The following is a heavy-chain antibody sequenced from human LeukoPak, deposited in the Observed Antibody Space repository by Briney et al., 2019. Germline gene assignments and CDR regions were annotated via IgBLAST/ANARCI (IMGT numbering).Heavy chain of an antibody. CDR2: ISLNGETT. V-gene: IGHV3-23*01. J-gene: IGHJ4*02. Sequence: PGGSLRLSCAVSGFSVSSFGMSWVRQAPGKGLEWISAISLNGETTWYADSVKGRFTISRDNSKNTLYLQLTSLRAEDTAVYCCAQGFSSGWYPYWGQGSLVSVSS. CDR1: GFSVSSFG. D-gene: IGHD6-19*01. CDR3: AQGFSSGWYPY.